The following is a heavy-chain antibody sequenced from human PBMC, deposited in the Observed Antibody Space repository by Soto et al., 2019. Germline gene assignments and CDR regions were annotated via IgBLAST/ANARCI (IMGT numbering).Heavy chain of an antibody. J-gene: IGHJ4*02. CDR1: GFTFSSYG. CDR3: AKDNGYSSGWYGGPDY. Sequence: GGSLRLSCAASGFTFSSYGMHWVRQAPGKGLEWVAVISYDGSNKYYADSVKGRFTISRDNSKNTLYLQMNSLRAEDTAVYYCAKDNGYSSGWYGGPDYWGQGTLVTVSS. CDR2: ISYDGSNK. D-gene: IGHD6-19*01. V-gene: IGHV3-30*18.